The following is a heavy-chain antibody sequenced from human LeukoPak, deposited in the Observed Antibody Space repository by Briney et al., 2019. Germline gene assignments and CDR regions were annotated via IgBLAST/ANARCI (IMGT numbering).Heavy chain of an antibody. CDR1: GFSFGGYS. CDR2: ISTTSTSI. Sequence: AGRSLRLSCAASGFSFGGYSMNWVRQAPGRGPEWVSLISTTSTSIYYADSVRGRFTISRDNARNSLYLQMNSLRAEDTAVYYCARGVGATHFDCWGQGTLVTVST. V-gene: IGHV3-21*06. D-gene: IGHD1-26*01. J-gene: IGHJ4*02. CDR3: ARGVGATHFDC.